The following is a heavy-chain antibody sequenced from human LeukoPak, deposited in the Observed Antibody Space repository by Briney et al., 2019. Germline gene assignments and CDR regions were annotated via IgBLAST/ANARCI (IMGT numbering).Heavy chain of an antibody. D-gene: IGHD3-10*01. J-gene: IGHJ6*03. Sequence: QAGGSLRLSRAASGFTFSSYAMHWVRQAPGKGLEWVAIISYDGSNKYYADSVKGRFTISRDNSKNALFLQMNSLRAEDTAVYYCARCPGSGTSSYYYYYMDVWGKGTTVTVSS. CDR3: ARCPGSGTSSYYYYYMDV. CDR1: GFTFSSYA. CDR2: ISYDGSNK. V-gene: IGHV3-30*01.